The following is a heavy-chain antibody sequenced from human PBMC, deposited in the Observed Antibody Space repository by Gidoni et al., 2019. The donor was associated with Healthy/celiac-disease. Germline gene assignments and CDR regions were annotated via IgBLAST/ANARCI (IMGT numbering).Heavy chain of an antibody. D-gene: IGHD2-15*01. CDR1: GGTSSSYA. CDR2: IIPIFGTA. J-gene: IGHJ4*02. CDR3: ERVLEYCSGGSCYGDTFDY. V-gene: IGHV1-69*01. Sequence: QVQLVQSGAEVQTPGSSVKVSSKASGGTSSSYACSWVRQAPGQGLEWMGGIIPIFGTANYAKKFQGRDTITADESTSTAYMELSSLRSEDTAVYYCERVLEYCSGGSCYGDTFDYWGQGTLVTVSS.